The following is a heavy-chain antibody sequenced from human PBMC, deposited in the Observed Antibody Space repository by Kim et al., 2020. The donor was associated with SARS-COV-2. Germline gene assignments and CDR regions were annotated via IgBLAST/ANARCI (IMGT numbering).Heavy chain of an antibody. CDR2: IIPIFGTA. J-gene: IGHJ6*02. CDR1: GGTFSSYA. V-gene: IGHV1-69*13. D-gene: IGHD3-22*01. Sequence: SVKVSCKASGGTFSSYAISWVRQAPGQGLELMGGIIPIFGTANYAQKFQGRVTITADESTSTAYMELSSLRSEDTAVYYCATGLTMIVVVITEARSFDYYGMDVWGQGTTVTVSS. CDR3: ATGLTMIVVVITEARSFDYYGMDV.